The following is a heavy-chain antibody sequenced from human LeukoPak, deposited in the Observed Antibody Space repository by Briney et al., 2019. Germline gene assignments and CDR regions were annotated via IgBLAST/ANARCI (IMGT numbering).Heavy chain of an antibody. D-gene: IGHD3-22*01. J-gene: IGHJ4*02. CDR1: GFTFSNYA. Sequence: GGSLRLSCAASGFTFSNYAMHWVRQAPGKGLEWVSAISGSGGSTYYADSVNGRFTISRDNSKNTLYLQMNSLRAEDTAVYYCAKGSLYDSSGYSTYYLDYWGQGTLVTVSS. CDR2: ISGSGGST. CDR3: AKGSLYDSSGYSTYYLDY. V-gene: IGHV3-23*01.